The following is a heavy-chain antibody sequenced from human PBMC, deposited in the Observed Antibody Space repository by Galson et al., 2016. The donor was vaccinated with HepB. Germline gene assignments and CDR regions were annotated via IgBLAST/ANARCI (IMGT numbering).Heavy chain of an antibody. J-gene: IGHJ4*02. CDR2: IYSGGTT. Sequence: SLRLSCAASGFTVSSNYISWVRQAPGKGLEGVSVIYSGGTTFYGDSVKGRFTISRDTSKNTLYLQMNSLRAEDTAVYYCATAPTLGYWGQGTLVTVSS. CDR1: GFTVSSNY. V-gene: IGHV3-53*01. CDR3: ATAPTLGY. D-gene: IGHD3-16*01.